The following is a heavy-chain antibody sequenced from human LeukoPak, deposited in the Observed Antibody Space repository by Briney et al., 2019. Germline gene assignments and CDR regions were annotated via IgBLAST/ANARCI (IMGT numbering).Heavy chain of an antibody. Sequence: PSQTLSLTCTVSGGSISSGDYYWSWIRLPPGKGLEWIGYTYYSGSTYYNPSLKSRVTISVDTSKNQFSLKLSSVTAADTAVYYCARAQYYDFWSGYYTGGAFDIWGQGTMVTVSS. D-gene: IGHD3-3*01. CDR1: GGSISSGDYY. V-gene: IGHV4-30-4*01. J-gene: IGHJ3*02. CDR2: TYYSGST. CDR3: ARAQYYDFWSGYYTGGAFDI.